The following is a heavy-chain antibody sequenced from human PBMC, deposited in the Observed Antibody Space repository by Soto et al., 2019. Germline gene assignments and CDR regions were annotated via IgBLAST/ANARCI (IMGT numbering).Heavy chain of an antibody. CDR1: GGSFSGYY. J-gene: IGHJ5*02. Sequence: PCKTLALTCAVYGGSFSGYYWSCIRQPPGKGLEWIGEINHSGSTNYNPSLKSRVTISVDTSKNQFSLKLSSVTAADTAVYYCARGGLTDYTFASWGQGTTVTLSS. CDR3: ARGGLTDYTFAS. D-gene: IGHD4-4*01. CDR2: INHSGST. V-gene: IGHV4-34*01.